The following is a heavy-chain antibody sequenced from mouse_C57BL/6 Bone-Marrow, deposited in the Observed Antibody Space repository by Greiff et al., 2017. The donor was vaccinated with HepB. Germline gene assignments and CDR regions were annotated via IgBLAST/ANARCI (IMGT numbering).Heavy chain of an antibody. CDR2: IHPNSGST. CDR1: GYTFTSYW. D-gene: IGHD3-2*02. CDR3: ASPSTAQAGPEIAY. V-gene: IGHV1-64*01. J-gene: IGHJ3*01. Sequence: QVQLQQPGAELVKPGASVKLSCKASGYTFTSYWMHWVKQRPGQGLEWIGMIHPNSGSTNYNEKFKSKATLTVDKSSSTAYMQLSSLTSEDSAVYYCASPSTAQAGPEIAYWGQGTLVTVSA.